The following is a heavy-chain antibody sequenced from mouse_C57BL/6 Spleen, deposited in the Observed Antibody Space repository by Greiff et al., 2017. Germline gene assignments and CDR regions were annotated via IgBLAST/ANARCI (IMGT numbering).Heavy chain of an antibody. D-gene: IGHD1-1*01. CDR3: TTGSSYPYAMDY. J-gene: IGHJ4*01. CDR2: IDPENGDT. V-gene: IGHV14-4*01. Sequence: EVQLQQSGAELVRPGASVKLSCTASGFNIKDDYMNWVKQRPEQGLEWIGWIDPENGDTEYASKFQGKATITADTSSNTAYLQLSSLTSEDTAVYYCTTGSSYPYAMDYWGQGTSVTVSS. CDR1: GFNIKDDY.